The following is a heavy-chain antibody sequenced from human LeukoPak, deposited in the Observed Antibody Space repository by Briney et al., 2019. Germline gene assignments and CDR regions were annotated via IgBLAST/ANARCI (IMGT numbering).Heavy chain of an antibody. V-gene: IGHV3-23*01. CDR2: ISGSGGST. CDR1: GFTFSSYA. J-gene: IGHJ4*02. D-gene: IGHD1-26*01. Sequence: GGSLRLSRAASGFTFSSYAMSWVRQAPGKGLEWVSAISGSGGSTYYADSVKGRFTISRDNSKNTLYLQMNSLRAEDTAVYYCAKVGGSYEYYFDYWGQGTLVTVSS. CDR3: AKVGGSYEYYFDY.